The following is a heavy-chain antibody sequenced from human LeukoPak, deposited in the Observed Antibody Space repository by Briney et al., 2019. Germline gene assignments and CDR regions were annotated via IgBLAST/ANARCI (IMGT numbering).Heavy chain of an antibody. J-gene: IGHJ4*02. CDR2: INHSGST. Sequence: PSETLSLTCAVYGGSFSGYYWSWIRQPPGKGLEWIGEINHSGSTNYNPSLKSRVTISVDTSKNQFSLKLSSVTAADTAVYYCARGRGSGGYSYALDYWGQGTLATVSS. CDR3: ARGRGSGGYSYALDY. CDR1: GGSFSGYY. V-gene: IGHV4-34*01. D-gene: IGHD5-18*01.